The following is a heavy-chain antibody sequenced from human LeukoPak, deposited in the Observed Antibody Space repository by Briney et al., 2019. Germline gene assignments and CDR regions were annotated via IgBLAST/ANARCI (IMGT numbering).Heavy chain of an antibody. CDR1: GFTFDRYT. CDR2: AGWAGGTT. Sequence: GGSLRLSCATSGFTFDRYTIHWVRHAPGKGLEWVSLAGWAGGTTYYSDSVRGRFTISRDSGKNSVYLQMNSLTTDDTAFYFCAKELDTMFFDYWGQGALVTVSS. J-gene: IGHJ4*02. CDR3: AKELDTMFFDY. V-gene: IGHV3-43*01. D-gene: IGHD3-10*02.